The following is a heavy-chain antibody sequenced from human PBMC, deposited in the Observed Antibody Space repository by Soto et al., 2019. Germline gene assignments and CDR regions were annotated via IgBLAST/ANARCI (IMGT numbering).Heavy chain of an antibody. CDR2: ISGSGGGT. D-gene: IGHD6-19*01. Sequence: PGGSLRLSCAASGFTFNIYAMSWVRQAPGKGLEWVSAISGSGGGTYYADSVEGRFTISRDNSNNTLYLQMSSLRAEDTAVYYCAKELGYSSGWDSFEYWGQGPLVTVSS. J-gene: IGHJ4*02. CDR3: AKELGYSSGWDSFEY. CDR1: GFTFNIYA. V-gene: IGHV3-23*01.